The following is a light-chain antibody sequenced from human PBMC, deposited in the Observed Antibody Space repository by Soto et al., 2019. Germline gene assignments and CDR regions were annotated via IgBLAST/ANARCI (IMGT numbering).Light chain of an antibody. CDR2: AAS. CDR1: QGTGNW. J-gene: IGKJ4*01. CDR3: QQAKTFPQLT. Sequence: GARVTITCRASQGTGNWLAWYQQKPGKAPKLLIYAASTLENGVPSRFSGSGSGTDFTLTISSLQPDDCATYYCQQAKTFPQLTFGGGTKIEIK. V-gene: IGKV1D-12*01.